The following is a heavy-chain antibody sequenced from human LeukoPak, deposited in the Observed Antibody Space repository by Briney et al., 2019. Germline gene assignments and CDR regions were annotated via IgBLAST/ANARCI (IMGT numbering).Heavy chain of an antibody. Sequence: SQTLSLTCTVSGGSISSGGYYWSWICQHPGKGLEWIGYIYYSGSTYYNPSLKSRVTISVDTSKNQFSLKLSSVTAADTAVYYCARDSYDSSGRSNYGMDVWGQGTTVTVSS. J-gene: IGHJ6*02. CDR2: IYYSGST. CDR1: GGSISSGGYY. CDR3: ARDSYDSSGRSNYGMDV. D-gene: IGHD3-22*01. V-gene: IGHV4-31*03.